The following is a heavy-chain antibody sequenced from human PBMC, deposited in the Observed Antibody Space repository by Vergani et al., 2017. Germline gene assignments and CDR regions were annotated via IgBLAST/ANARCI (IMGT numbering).Heavy chain of an antibody. CDR1: GGSISSYY. D-gene: IGHD6-19*01. V-gene: IGHV4-59*01. J-gene: IGHJ5*02. CDR2: IYYSGST. CDR3: ARDSDGSGWYPYRTGFDP. Sequence: QVQLQESGPGLVKPSETLSLTCTVSGGSISSYYWSWIRQPPGKGLEWIGYIYYSGSTNYNPPLERRVTISLDTTKNQFSRRLSSVTAADTGGYYCARDSDGSGWYPYRTGFDPWGQGTLVTVSS.